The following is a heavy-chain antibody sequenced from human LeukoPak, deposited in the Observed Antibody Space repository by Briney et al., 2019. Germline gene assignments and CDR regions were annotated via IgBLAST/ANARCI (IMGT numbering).Heavy chain of an antibody. Sequence: GGSLRLSCAASGFTFSTYGMYWVRQAPGKGLEWVAFIRYDGNNKYYADFVKGRFTISRDNSKNTLYLHMNSLRTEDTAVYYCAKIEGKYQLANVPDHWGQGTLVTVSS. CDR1: GFTFSTYG. D-gene: IGHD2-2*01. V-gene: IGHV3-30*02. J-gene: IGHJ4*02. CDR2: IRYDGNNK. CDR3: AKIEGKYQLANVPDH.